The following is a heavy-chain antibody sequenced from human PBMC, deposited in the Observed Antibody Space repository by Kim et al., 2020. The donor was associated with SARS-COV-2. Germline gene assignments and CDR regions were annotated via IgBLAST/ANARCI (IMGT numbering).Heavy chain of an antibody. CDR3: AGPRIPSY. CDR2: INHNGSEK. J-gene: IGHJ4*02. CDR1: EFTFNNYW. Sequence: GGSLRLSCVVSEFTFNNYWMNWVRQAPGKGLEWVANINHNGSEKLYADSVKGRFTISRDNAKKSLYMQLNSLRVENTAVYYCAGPRIPSYWGQGTLVTVSS. V-gene: IGHV3-7*03. D-gene: IGHD2-21*01.